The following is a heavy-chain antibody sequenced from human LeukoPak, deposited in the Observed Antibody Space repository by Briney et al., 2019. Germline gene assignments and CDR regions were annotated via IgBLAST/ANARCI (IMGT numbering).Heavy chain of an antibody. V-gene: IGHV1-69*06. CDR1: GGTFSSYA. D-gene: IGHD6-19*01. CDR3: AREGAVADLNWFDP. J-gene: IGHJ5*02. Sequence: SVKVPCKASGGTFSSYAISWVRQAPGQGLEWMGGIIPIFGTANYAQKFQGRVTITADKSTSTAYMELSSLRSEDTAVYYCAREGAVADLNWFDPWGQGTLVTVSS. CDR2: IIPIFGTA.